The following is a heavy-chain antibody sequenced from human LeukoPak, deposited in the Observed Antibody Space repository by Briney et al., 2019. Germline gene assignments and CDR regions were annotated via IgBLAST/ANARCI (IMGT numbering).Heavy chain of an antibody. V-gene: IGHV3-13*04. CDR3: AREVGLDTMVRGVIITDDYFDY. CDR2: IGTAGDT. J-gene: IGHJ4*02. D-gene: IGHD3-10*01. CDR1: GFTFSSYD. Sequence: PGGSLRLSCAAFGFTFSSYDMHWVRQATGKGLEWVSAIGTAGDTYYPGSVKGRFTISRENAKNSLYLQMNSLRAGDTAVYYCAREVGLDTMVRGVIITDDYFDYWGQGTLVTVSS.